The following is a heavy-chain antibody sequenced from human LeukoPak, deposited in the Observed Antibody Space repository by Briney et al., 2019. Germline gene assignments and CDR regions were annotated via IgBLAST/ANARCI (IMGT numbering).Heavy chain of an antibody. CDR1: GFTFSSYS. Sequence: GGSLRLSCAASGFTFSSYSMNWVRQAPGKGLEWVSVIYSGGSTYYADSVKGRFTISRDNSKNTLYLQMNSLRADDPAVYYCARDPANRGAFDIWGPGTMVTASS. CDR3: ARDPANRGAFDI. J-gene: IGHJ3*02. CDR2: IYSGGST. D-gene: IGHD3-16*02. V-gene: IGHV3-53*01.